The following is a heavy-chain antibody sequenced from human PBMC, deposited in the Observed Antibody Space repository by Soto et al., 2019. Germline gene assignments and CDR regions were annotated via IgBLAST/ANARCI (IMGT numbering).Heavy chain of an antibody. D-gene: IGHD1-7*01. CDR2: ISNSVETK. CDR3: AKDAVGNYPREGFDY. CDR1: GFTFSSYA. V-gene: IGHV3-23*01. Sequence: GGSLRLSCAASGFTFSSYAMSWVRQAPGKGLEWVSTISNSVETKDYADSARDRFTISRDNSKNTVYLQMNSLTAGDTAVYYCAKDAVGNYPREGFDYWGPASLVTVSX. J-gene: IGHJ4*01.